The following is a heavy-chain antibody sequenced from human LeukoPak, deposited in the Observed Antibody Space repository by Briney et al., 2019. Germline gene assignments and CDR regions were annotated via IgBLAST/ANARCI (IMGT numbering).Heavy chain of an antibody. Sequence: ASVKVSCKASGYTLSNYDISWVRQAPGQGLEWMGWISVYNGNTNYAQKFQGRVTMTTDTSTSTAYMELSRLRSDDTAVYYCARDEGSSWLTYYYYYMDVWGKGTTVTVSS. CDR1: GYTLSNYD. CDR2: ISVYNGNT. D-gene: IGHD6-13*01. J-gene: IGHJ6*03. V-gene: IGHV1-18*01. CDR3: ARDEGSSWLTYYYYYMDV.